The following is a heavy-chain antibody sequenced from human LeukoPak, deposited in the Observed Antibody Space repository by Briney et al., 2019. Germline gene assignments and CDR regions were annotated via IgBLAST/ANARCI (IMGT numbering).Heavy chain of an antibody. V-gene: IGHV4-30-2*01. CDR3: ARGDGSGSGRWFDP. Sequence: PSETLSLTCTVSGGSISCGDYYWSWIRQPPGEGLEWIGYIYHTGSTYYNPSLKGRVTISVDRSKNQFSLNLNFVTAADTALYYCARGDGSGSGRWFDPWGQGTLITVSS. CDR1: GGSISCGDYY. D-gene: IGHD3-10*01. J-gene: IGHJ5*02. CDR2: IYHTGST.